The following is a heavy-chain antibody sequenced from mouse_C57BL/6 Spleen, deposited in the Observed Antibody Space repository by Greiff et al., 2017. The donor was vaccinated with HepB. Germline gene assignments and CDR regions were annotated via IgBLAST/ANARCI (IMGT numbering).Heavy chain of an antibody. CDR3: ARPTTGSSPYYFDY. Sequence: VQLQQPGAELVKPGASVKLSCKASGYTFTSYWMHWVKQRPGQGLEWIGMIHPNSGSTNYNEKFKSKATLTVDKSSSTAYMQLSSLTSEDSAVYYCARPTTGSSPYYFDYWGQGTTLTVSS. CDR2: IHPNSGST. V-gene: IGHV1-64*01. D-gene: IGHD1-1*01. CDR1: GYTFTSYW. J-gene: IGHJ2*01.